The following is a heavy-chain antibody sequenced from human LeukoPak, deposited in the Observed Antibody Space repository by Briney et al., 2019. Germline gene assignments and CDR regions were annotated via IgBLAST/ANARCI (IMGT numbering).Heavy chain of an antibody. J-gene: IGHJ4*02. CDR3: ARVDTTMAYFDY. CDR2: IYTSGST. CDR1: GGSISSGSYY. D-gene: IGHD5-18*01. Sequence: SDTLSLTCTVSGGSISSGSYYWSWIRQPAGKELEWIGRIYTSGSTNYNPSLKSRVTISVDTSKNQFSLKLSSVTAADTAVYYCARVDTTMAYFDYWGQGTLVTVSS. V-gene: IGHV4-61*02.